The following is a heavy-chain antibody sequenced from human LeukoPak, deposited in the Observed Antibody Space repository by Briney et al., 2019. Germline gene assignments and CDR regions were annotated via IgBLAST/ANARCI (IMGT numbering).Heavy chain of an antibody. CDR2: ISGSGGST. J-gene: IGHJ6*03. Sequence: GGTLRLSCAASGFTFSSYGMSGVRQAPGKGLEGVSAISGSGGSTYYADSVKGRFTISRDNSKNTLYLQMKSLRAEDTAVYYCAKGGGYEAQYYYYYLDVWGKGTTVTISS. D-gene: IGHD5-12*01. CDR1: GFTFSSYG. V-gene: IGHV3-23*01. CDR3: AKGGGYEAQYYYYYLDV.